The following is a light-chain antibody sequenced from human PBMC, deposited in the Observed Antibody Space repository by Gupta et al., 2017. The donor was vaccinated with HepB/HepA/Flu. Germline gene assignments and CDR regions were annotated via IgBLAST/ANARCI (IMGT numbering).Light chain of an antibody. CDR2: GNS. CDR3: QSYDSSLSGWV. CDR1: STNIGAGYD. J-gene: IGLJ3*02. V-gene: IGLV1-40*01. Sequence: SVLTQLPSVSGAPGQRVTISRTGSSTNIGAGYDVHWYQQLPGTAPKLLIYGNSNRPSGVPDRFSGSKSGTSASLAITGLQAEDEADYYCQSYDSSLSGWVFGGGTKLTVL.